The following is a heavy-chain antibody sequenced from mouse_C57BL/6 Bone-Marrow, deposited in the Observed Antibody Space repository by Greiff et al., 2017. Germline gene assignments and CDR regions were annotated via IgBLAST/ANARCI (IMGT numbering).Heavy chain of an antibody. V-gene: IGHV1-26*01. J-gene: IGHJ3*01. CDR2: INPNNGGT. CDR1: GYTFTDYY. Sequence: VQLQQSGPELVKPGASVKISCKASGYTFTDYYMNWVKQSHGKSLEWIGDINPNNGGTSYNQKFKGKATLTVDKSSSTAYMELRSLTSEDSAVYYCARRAGGRKNAWFAYWGQGTLVTVSA. CDR3: ARRAGGRKNAWFAY.